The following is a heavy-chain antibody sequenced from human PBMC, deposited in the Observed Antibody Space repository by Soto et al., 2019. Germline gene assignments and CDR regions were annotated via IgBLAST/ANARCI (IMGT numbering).Heavy chain of an antibody. CDR3: ARLAWEDGEGPTNYYYYMGV. Sequence: GESLKISCKGSGYSFTSYWIGWVRQMPGKGLEWMGIIYPGDSDTRYSPSFQGQVTISADKSISTAYLQWSSLKASDTAMYYCARLAWEDGEGPTNYYYYMGVWGKGTTVTVSS. CDR1: GYSFTSYW. CDR2: IYPGDSDT. V-gene: IGHV5-51*01. D-gene: IGHD3-10*01. J-gene: IGHJ6*03.